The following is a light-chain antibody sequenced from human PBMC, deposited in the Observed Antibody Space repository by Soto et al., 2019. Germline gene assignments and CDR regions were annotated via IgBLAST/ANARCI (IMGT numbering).Light chain of an antibody. CDR3: CSYAGSSTSGVNV. V-gene: IGLV2-23*01. Sequence: QSALRHPASVSGSPGHSITISCTGTSSDVGSYNLVSWYQQHPGKAPKLMIYEGSKRPSGVSNRFSGSKSGNTASLTISGLQAEDEADYYCCSYAGSSTSGVNVFGTGTKVTVL. CDR1: SSDVGSYNL. CDR2: EGS. J-gene: IGLJ1*01.